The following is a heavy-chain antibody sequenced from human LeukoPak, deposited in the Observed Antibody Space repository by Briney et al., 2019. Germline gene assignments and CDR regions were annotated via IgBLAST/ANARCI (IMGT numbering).Heavy chain of an antibody. CDR3: AFSSGWTFDY. V-gene: IGHV3-30-3*01. D-gene: IGHD6-19*01. Sequence: PGGSLRLSRAASGFTFSSYAMHWVRQAPGKGLEWVAVISYDGSNKYYADSVKARFTISRDNSKNTLYLQMNSLRAEDTAVYYCAFSSGWTFDYWGQGTLVTVSS. CDR1: GFTFSSYA. CDR2: ISYDGSNK. J-gene: IGHJ4*02.